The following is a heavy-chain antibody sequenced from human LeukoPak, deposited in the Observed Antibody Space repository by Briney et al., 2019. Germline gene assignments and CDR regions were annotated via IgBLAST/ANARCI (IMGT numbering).Heavy chain of an antibody. V-gene: IGHV6-1*01. Sequence: SQTLSLTCALSGDSVSSNSAAWNWLRQSPSRGLEWLGRTYYRSKWYSDYAGSVRSRIAINPDTSKNQFSLQLTSVTPEDTAVYYCARYGSIWYLDSWGQGTLVTVSS. D-gene: IGHD6-13*01. CDR1: GDSVSSNSAA. J-gene: IGHJ4*02. CDR3: ARYGSIWYLDS. CDR2: TYYRSKWYS.